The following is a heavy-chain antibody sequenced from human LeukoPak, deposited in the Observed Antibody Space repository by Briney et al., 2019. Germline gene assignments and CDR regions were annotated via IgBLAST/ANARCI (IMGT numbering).Heavy chain of an antibody. Sequence: GESLKISCKGSGYSFTNYWIAWVRQMPGKGLEWMGIIYPDDSDTRYSPSFQGQVTISADKSISTAYLQWSSLKASDTAMYYCARQLAEVLQPFDYWGQGTLVTVSS. CDR1: GYSFTNYW. V-gene: IGHV5-51*01. J-gene: IGHJ4*02. CDR3: ARQLAEVLQPFDY. CDR2: IYPDDSDT. D-gene: IGHD4-11*01.